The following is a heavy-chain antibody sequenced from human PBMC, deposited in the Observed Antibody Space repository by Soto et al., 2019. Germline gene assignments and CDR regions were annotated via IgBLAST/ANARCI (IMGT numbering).Heavy chain of an antibody. Sequence: TVSATSAVLGGSFTSNNWWCWVRQPPGQGREWIGEIYGTGSTNYNPSLKSRVTISLDKSENQFSLKVTSLTAADTAVYYCVSRHAGTSIDYWGQGTVVTVSS. D-gene: IGHD1-7*01. CDR1: GGSFTSNNW. V-gene: IGHV4-4*02. CDR3: VSRHAGTSIDY. J-gene: IGHJ4*02. CDR2: IYGTGST.